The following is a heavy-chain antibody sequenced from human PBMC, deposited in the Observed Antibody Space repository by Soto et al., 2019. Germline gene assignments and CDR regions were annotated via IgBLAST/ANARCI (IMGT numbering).Heavy chain of an antibody. V-gene: IGHV3-11*01. Sequence: GGSLRLSCAASGFTFSDYYMSWIRQAPGKGLEWVSYISSSGSTIYYADSVKGRFTISRDNAKNSLYLQMNSLRAEDTAVYYCAREEDEFWSGYYTGRSYYFDYWGQGTLVTVSS. CDR3: AREEDEFWSGYYTGRSYYFDY. D-gene: IGHD3-3*01. J-gene: IGHJ4*02. CDR1: GFTFSDYY. CDR2: ISSSGSTI.